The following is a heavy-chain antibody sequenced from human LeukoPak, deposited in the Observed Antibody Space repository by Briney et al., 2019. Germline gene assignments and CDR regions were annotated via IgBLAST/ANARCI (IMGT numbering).Heavy chain of an antibody. D-gene: IGHD3-9*01. J-gene: IGHJ4*02. CDR2: IYYSGST. V-gene: IGHV4-31*03. Sequence: SQTLSLTCTVSGGSISSGGYYWSWIRQHPGKGLGWIGYIYYSGSTYYNPSLKSRVTISVDTSKNQFSLKLSSVTAADTAVYYCARSSYYDILTGYYRPFDYWGQGTLVTVSS. CDR3: ARSSYYDILTGYYRPFDY. CDR1: GGSISSGGYY.